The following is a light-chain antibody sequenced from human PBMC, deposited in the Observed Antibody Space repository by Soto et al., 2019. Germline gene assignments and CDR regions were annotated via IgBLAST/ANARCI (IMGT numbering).Light chain of an antibody. CDR2: GDN. CDR1: NIGNKN. Sequence: SYELTQPLSVSVALGQTARITCGGNNIGNKNVHWYQQKPGQAPVLVIYGDNNRPSGIPERFSGSNSGNTATLTISRAQAGDEADYYCQVWDSSTVVFGGGTKVTVL. CDR3: QVWDSSTVV. V-gene: IGLV3-9*01. J-gene: IGLJ2*01.